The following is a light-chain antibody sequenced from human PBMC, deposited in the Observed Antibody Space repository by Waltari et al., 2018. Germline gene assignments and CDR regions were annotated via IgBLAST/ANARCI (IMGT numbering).Light chain of an antibody. V-gene: IGKV2-28*01. CDR2: LGS. CDR1: QSLLHRNGYNY. Sequence: DNVMTQSPLSLPVTPGEPASISCRFSQSLLHRNGYNYLDWYLQKPEQSPQLPIYLGSNRASGVPDRLSGSGSGTDFTLKISRVEAEDVGVYYCIQALQTPLTFGPGTKVDI. CDR3: IQALQTPLT. J-gene: IGKJ3*01.